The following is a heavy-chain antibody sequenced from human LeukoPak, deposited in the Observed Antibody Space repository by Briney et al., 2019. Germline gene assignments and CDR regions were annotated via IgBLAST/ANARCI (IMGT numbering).Heavy chain of an antibody. Sequence: PSETLSLTRTVSGASISNHYWSWIRQSPGKGLEWIGYVHHNGDTSYNPSLKSRVATSVDTSRNQFSLTLYSVSAADTAVYYCARGSTRADDYWGQGTLVTVSS. J-gene: IGHJ4*02. CDR3: ARGSTRADDY. D-gene: IGHD2/OR15-2a*01. CDR2: VHHNGDT. V-gene: IGHV4-59*11. CDR1: GASISNHY.